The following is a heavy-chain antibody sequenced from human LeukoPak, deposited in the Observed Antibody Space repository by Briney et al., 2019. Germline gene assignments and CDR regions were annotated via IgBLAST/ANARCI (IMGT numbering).Heavy chain of an antibody. V-gene: IGHV3-7*05. CDR2: IKQDGSEK. CDR1: GFTFSNYW. Sequence: GGSLRLSCAASGFTFSNYWMSWVRQAPGKGLEWVANIKQDGSEKKYVDSVEGRFSISRDNAKNSLYLQIYSLRVEDTAGYYCAREALGGGGYWGQGTLVTVSS. CDR3: AREALGGGGY. J-gene: IGHJ4*02. D-gene: IGHD3-10*01.